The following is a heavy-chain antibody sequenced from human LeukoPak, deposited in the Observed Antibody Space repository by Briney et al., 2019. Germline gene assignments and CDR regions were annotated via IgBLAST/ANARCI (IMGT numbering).Heavy chain of an antibody. CDR1: GFTFGDYA. V-gene: IGHV3-9*01. CDR2: ISWNSGSI. CDR3: AKGRYSSGWYGGVSYFDY. J-gene: IGHJ4*02. D-gene: IGHD6-19*01. Sequence: PGRSLRLSCAASGFTFGDYAMHWVRQAPGKGLEWVSGISWNSGSIGYADSVKGRFTISRDNAKNSLYLQMNSLRAEDTALYYCAKGRYSSGWYGGVSYFDYWGQGTLVTVSS.